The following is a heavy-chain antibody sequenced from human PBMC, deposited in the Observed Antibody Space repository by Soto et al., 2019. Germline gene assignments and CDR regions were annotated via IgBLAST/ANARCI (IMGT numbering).Heavy chain of an antibody. CDR3: ARDNRSGYYFDY. Sequence: SETLSLTCTVSGGSISSSGYSWNWIRQPPGKGLEWIGNIYQSGTTDYNPSLKSRVTISVDRSKNQFSLKLSSVTAADTAVYYCARDNRSGYYFDYWGQGTLVTVSS. J-gene: IGHJ4*02. D-gene: IGHD3-22*01. V-gene: IGHV4-30-2*01. CDR1: GGSISSSGYS. CDR2: IYQSGTT.